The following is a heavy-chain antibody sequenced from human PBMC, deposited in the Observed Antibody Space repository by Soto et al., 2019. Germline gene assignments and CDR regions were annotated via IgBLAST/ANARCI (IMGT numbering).Heavy chain of an antibody. CDR1: GYTFTSYE. J-gene: IGHJ5*02. CDR2: MNPNSGNT. V-gene: IGHV1-8*01. Sequence: AAVKVSCKASGYTFTSYEINWVRQATGQGLEWMGWMNPNSGNTGYAQKFQGRGTMTRNTSISTGYMELSSLRSEDTAVYYCARLGYCSGGSCRRGNWFDPWGQGTLVTVSS. D-gene: IGHD2-15*01. CDR3: ARLGYCSGGSCRRGNWFDP.